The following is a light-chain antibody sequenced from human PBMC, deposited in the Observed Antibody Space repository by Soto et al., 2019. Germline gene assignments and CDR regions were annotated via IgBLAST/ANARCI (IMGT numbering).Light chain of an antibody. CDR1: SGHSSYS. CDR2: LNSDGSH. CDR3: QTWGTGTVV. J-gene: IGLJ2*01. Sequence: QLVLTQSPSASASLGASVKLTCTLSSGHSSYSIAWHQQQPEKGPRSLMKLNSDGSHRKGDGIPDRFSGSSSGAERYLTISSLQSEDEADYYCQTWGTGTVVFGGGTKLTVL. V-gene: IGLV4-69*01.